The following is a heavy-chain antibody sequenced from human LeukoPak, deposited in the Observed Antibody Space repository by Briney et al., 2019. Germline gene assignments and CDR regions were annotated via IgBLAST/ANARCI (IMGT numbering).Heavy chain of an antibody. V-gene: IGHV3-30*02. CDR1: GFTFSSYG. CDR2: IHYDGINK. J-gene: IGHJ1*01. Sequence: GGSLRLSCAASGFTFSSYGMHWVRQAPGKGLEWVAFIHYDGINKNSADSVKGRFTISRDNSKNTLYLQMNSLRAEDTAMYYCAEDQSPKHWGQGTLVTVSS. CDR3: AEDQSPKH.